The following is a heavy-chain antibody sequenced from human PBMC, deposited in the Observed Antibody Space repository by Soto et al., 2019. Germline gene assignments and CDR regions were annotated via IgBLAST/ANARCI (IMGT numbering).Heavy chain of an antibody. CDR3: AEDRVGGIYYDSSGEFDY. D-gene: IGHD3-22*01. J-gene: IGHJ4*02. CDR1: GYTFSSYA. V-gene: IGHV3-23*01. Sequence: GGSLRLSCAASGYTFSSYAMHWVRQAPWKGLEWVSAISGSGGITYYADSVKGRFTISSDNSKNTLYLQMNSLRADDAAVYYCAEDRVGGIYYDSSGEFDYWGQGTMVTVSS. CDR2: ISGSGGIT.